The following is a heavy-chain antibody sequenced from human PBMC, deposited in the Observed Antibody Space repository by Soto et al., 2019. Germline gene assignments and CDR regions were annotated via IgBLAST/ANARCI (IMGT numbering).Heavy chain of an antibody. CDR3: AKSLRLSGIAVAGSDY. CDR1: GFTFSNYA. J-gene: IGHJ4*02. D-gene: IGHD6-19*01. Sequence: EVQLLESGGGLVQPGGSLRLSCAASGFTFSNYAMNWVRQAPGKGLEWVSAISGSGGSTYYTDSVKGRFTISRDNSKNTLYLQVNSLRAEDTAVYYCAKSLRLSGIAVAGSDYWGQGTLVTVSS. CDR2: ISGSGGST. V-gene: IGHV3-23*01.